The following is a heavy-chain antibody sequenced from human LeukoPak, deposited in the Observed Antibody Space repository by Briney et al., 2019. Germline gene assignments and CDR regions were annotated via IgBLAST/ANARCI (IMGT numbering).Heavy chain of an antibody. Sequence: SETLSLTCTVSGGSISSYYWSWIRQPPGKGLEWIGYIYTSGSTNYNPSLKSRVTTSVDTSKNQFSLKLSSVTAADTAVYYCARRPWNWGASDIWGQGTMVTVSS. CDR1: GGSISSYY. CDR2: IYTSGST. D-gene: IGHD7-27*01. CDR3: ARRPWNWGASDI. J-gene: IGHJ3*02. V-gene: IGHV4-4*09.